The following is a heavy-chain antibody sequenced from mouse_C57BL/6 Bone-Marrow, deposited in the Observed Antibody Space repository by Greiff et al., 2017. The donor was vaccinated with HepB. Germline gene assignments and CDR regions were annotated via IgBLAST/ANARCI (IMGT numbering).Heavy chain of an antibody. Sequence: EVKLQQSGAELVRPGASVKLSCTASGFNIKDDYMHWVKQRPEQGLEWIGWIDPENGDTEYASKFQGKATITADTSSNTAYLQLSSLTSEDTAVYYCTTGLRLFAYWGQGTLVTVSA. CDR3: TTGLRLFAY. J-gene: IGHJ3*01. D-gene: IGHD2-4*01. CDR2: IDPENGDT. CDR1: GFNIKDDY. V-gene: IGHV14-4*01.